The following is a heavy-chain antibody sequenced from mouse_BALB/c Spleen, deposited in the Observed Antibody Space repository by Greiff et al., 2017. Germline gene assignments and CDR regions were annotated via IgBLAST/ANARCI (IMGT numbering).Heavy chain of an antibody. J-gene: IGHJ3*01. Sequence: VQLQQSGPGLVQPSQSLSITCTVSGFSLTSYGVHWVRQSPGKGLEWLGVIWSRGSTDYNAAFISRLSISKDNSKSQVFFKMNSLQANDTAIYYCARNRGYDSWFAYWGQGTLVTVSA. CDR2: IWSRGST. V-gene: IGHV2-2*02. CDR1: GFSLTSYG. CDR3: ARNRGYDSWFAY. D-gene: IGHD2-4*01.